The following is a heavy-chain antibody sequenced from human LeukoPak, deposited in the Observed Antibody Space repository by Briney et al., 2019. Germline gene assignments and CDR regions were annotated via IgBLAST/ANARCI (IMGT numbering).Heavy chain of an antibody. CDR2: ISTSGST. Sequence: SETLSLTCGVFGGSFSGYYWTWIRQPAGKGLEWIGRISTSGSTTYNPSLKSRVTMSVETPKNQFSLRLTSVTAADTAVYYCARVSRNWDFDYWGQGTLVTVSS. J-gene: IGHJ4*02. D-gene: IGHD7-27*01. CDR1: GGSFSGYY. V-gene: IGHV4-4*07. CDR3: ARVSRNWDFDY.